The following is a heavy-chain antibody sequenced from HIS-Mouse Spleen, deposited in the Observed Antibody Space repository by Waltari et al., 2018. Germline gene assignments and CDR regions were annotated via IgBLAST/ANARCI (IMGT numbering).Heavy chain of an antibody. D-gene: IGHD2-8*01. Sequence: QVQLQESGPGLVKPSETLSLTCTVSGGSISSYYWSWIRPPPGKGLEWIGYIYYSGSTNYNPSLKSRVTISVDTSKNQFSLKLSSVTAADTAVYYCARYCTNGVCDAFDIWGQGTMVTVSS. CDR1: GGSISSYY. J-gene: IGHJ3*02. CDR2: IYYSGST. CDR3: ARYCTNGVCDAFDI. V-gene: IGHV4-59*08.